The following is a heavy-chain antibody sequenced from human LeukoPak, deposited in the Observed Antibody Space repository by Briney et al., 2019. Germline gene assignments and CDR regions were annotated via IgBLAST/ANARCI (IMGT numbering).Heavy chain of an antibody. CDR2: MNPNSGNT. CDR3: ARGGIAAAGPFDY. CDR1: GYTFTNYD. V-gene: IGHV1-8*03. Sequence: ASVKVSCKASGYTFTNYDINWVRQATGQGLEWMGWMNPNSGNTGYSQKFQGRVTITRNTSISTAYMELSSLRSEDTAVYYCARGGIAAAGPFDYWGQGTLVTVSS. D-gene: IGHD6-13*01. J-gene: IGHJ4*02.